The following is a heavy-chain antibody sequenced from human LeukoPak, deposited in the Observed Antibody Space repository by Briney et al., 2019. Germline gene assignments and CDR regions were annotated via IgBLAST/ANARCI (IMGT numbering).Heavy chain of an antibody. V-gene: IGHV1-46*01. CDR1: GYTFTSNY. Sequence: ASVKVSCKAFGYTFTSNYMHWVRQASGQGPEWMGVISPSGGSTTYAQKFQGRVTLTRDMSTSTDYLELSSLRSEDTAVYYCARDNSVRDEAWCFNPWGRGTLVTVSS. CDR2: ISPSGGST. D-gene: IGHD2-8*02. CDR3: ARDNSVRDEAWCFNP. J-gene: IGHJ5*02.